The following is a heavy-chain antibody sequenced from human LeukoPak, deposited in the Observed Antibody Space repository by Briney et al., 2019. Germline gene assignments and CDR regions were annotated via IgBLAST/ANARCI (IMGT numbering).Heavy chain of an antibody. V-gene: IGHV3-7*01. Sequence: GGSLRLSCAGSGFSFSDYWMSWVRQAPGKGLEWVANIKYDESEKYYVDSVKGRFTISRDDAENSLYLQMSSLRAEDTAVYYCARDGDFWSGYSLFDYWGQGTLVTVSS. D-gene: IGHD3-3*01. CDR2: IKYDESEK. J-gene: IGHJ4*02. CDR3: ARDGDFWSGYSLFDY. CDR1: GFSFSDYW.